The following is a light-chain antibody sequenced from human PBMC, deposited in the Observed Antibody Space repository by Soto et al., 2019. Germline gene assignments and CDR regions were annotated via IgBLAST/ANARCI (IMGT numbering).Light chain of an antibody. V-gene: IGLV1-40*01. CDR2: SDN. J-gene: IGLJ3*02. CDR3: AAWDDSLNGLL. CDR1: SSNIGAGYD. Sequence: QSVLTQPPSVSGAPGQRVTISCTGSSSNIGAGYDVHWYQQLPGTAPQLLIYSDNRRPSGVPDRFSGSKSGTSASLAISGLQSEDEAEYYCAAWDDSLNGLLFGGGTKLTVL.